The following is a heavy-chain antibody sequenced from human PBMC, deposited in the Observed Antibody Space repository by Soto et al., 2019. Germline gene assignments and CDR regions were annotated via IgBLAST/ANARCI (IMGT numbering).Heavy chain of an antibody. D-gene: IGHD3-9*01. CDR3: ARGAYYDILPGYDPFDP. CDR1: GGSISSYY. J-gene: IGHJ5*02. CDR2: IYYSGTT. V-gene: IGHV4-59*01. Sequence: QVQLQESGPGLVKPSETLSLTCTVSGGSISSYYWSWIRQPPGKGLEWIGYIYYSGTTNYNPSLTSRVTISTHTSNNQFSLRLRSVTAADTPLYYCARGAYYDILPGYDPFDPWGQGTLVTVSS.